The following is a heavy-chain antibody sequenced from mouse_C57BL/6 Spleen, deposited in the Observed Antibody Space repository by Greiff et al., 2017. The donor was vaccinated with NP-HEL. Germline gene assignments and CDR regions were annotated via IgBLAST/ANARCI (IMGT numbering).Heavy chain of an antibody. CDR2: ISSGGDYI. Sequence: EVMLVESGEGLVKPGGSLKLSCAASGFTFSSYAMSWVRQTPEKRLEWVAYISSGGDYIYYADTVKGRFTISRDNARNTLYLQMSSLKSEDTAMYYCTRDSRNYGYYFDYWGQGTTLTVSS. D-gene: IGHD1-1*01. V-gene: IGHV5-9-1*02. CDR3: TRDSRNYGYYFDY. CDR1: GFTFSSYA. J-gene: IGHJ2*01.